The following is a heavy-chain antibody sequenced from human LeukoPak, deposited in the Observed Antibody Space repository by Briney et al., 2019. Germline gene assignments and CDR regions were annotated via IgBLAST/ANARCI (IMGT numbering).Heavy chain of an antibody. J-gene: IGHJ4*02. D-gene: IGHD2-8*01. Sequence: ASVKVSCKAPGYTFTSYGISWVRQAPGQGLEWMGIIYPGGGSTSYAQKLQGRITMTRDMSASTVYMELSSLRSEDTAIYYCARDNDFDYWGQGTLVTVSS. CDR1: GYTFTSYG. CDR3: ARDNDFDY. V-gene: IGHV1-46*04. CDR2: IYPGGGST.